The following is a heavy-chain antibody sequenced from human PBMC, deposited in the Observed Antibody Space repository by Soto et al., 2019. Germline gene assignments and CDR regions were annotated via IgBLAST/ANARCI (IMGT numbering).Heavy chain of an antibody. D-gene: IGHD2-15*01. Sequence: QVQLQESGPGLVKPSETLSLTCTVSGGSISSYYWSWIRQPPGKGLEWIGYIYYSGSTNYNPSLKSRVTISVDTSKNQFSLKLSSVTAADTAVYYCARATLGYCSGGSCYSPYYYMDVWGKGTTVTVSS. CDR1: GGSISSYY. J-gene: IGHJ6*03. CDR3: ARATLGYCSGGSCYSPYYYMDV. V-gene: IGHV4-59*01. CDR2: IYYSGST.